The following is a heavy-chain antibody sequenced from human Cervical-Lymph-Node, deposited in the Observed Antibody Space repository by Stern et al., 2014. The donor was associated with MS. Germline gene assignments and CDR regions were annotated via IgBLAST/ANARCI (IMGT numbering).Heavy chain of an antibody. J-gene: IGHJ4*02. V-gene: IGHV3-11*01. CDR3: ARDSPSWGWCFDY. D-gene: IGHD6-19*01. CDR2: ISSRGCTI. Sequence: VHLVESGGGLVKPGGSLRLSCAASGFTFSDYYMSWIRQAPGQGLEWVSYISSRGCTIDYADSVKGRFTISRDNAKNSLYLQMNSLRAEDTGVYYCARDSPSWGWCFDYWGQGTLVTVSS. CDR1: GFTFSDYY.